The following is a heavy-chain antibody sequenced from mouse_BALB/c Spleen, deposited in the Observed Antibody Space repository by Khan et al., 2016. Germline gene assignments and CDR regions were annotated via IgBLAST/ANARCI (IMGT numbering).Heavy chain of an antibody. D-gene: IGHD1-1*01. CDR3: ARDGSSPWFAY. CDR1: GYSITSGYY. Sequence: EVQLQESGPGLVKPSQSLSLTCSVTGYSITSGYYWNWIRQFPGNKLEWMGYISYDGSNNYNPSLKNRISITRDTSKNQFFLKLNSVTTEDTATXYCARDGSSPWFAYWGQGTLVTVSA. CDR2: ISYDGSN. J-gene: IGHJ3*01. V-gene: IGHV3-6*02.